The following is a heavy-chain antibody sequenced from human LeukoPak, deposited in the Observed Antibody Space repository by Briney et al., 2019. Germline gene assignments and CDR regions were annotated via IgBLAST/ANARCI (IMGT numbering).Heavy chain of an antibody. V-gene: IGHV3-33*01. CDR1: GFVFSGYA. D-gene: IGHD3-10*01. Sequence: GGSLSLFCAPSGFVFSGYAMRWVRHVAGEGLECLALIWFDGTEKFYAHSVKGRFTISRDNSRNTVDLQMNSLRGEDTAVYYCARDSNSAGDYWGQGTLVTVSS. CDR2: IWFDGTEK. CDR3: ARDSNSAGDY. J-gene: IGHJ4*02.